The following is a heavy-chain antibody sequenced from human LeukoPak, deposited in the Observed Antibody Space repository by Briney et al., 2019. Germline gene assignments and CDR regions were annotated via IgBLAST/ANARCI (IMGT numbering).Heavy chain of an antibody. V-gene: IGHV4-39*02. D-gene: IGHD3-10*01. CDR1: GGSISSSSYY. CDR3: ASTLVLLWFGEGCWSDP. Sequence: SETLSLTCTVSGGSISSSSYYWGWIRQPPGKGLEWIGSIYYSGSTYYNPSLKSPVTRSVDTSKNHFSLKLSSVTAADTAVYYGASTLVLLWFGEGCWSDPWGQGTLVTVSS. CDR2: IYYSGST. J-gene: IGHJ5*02.